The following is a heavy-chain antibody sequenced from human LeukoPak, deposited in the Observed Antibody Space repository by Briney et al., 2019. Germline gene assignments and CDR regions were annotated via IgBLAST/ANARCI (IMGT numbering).Heavy chain of an antibody. CDR2: INHSGST. D-gene: IGHD6-25*01. CDR1: GGSFSGYY. V-gene: IGHV4-34*01. CDR3: ARESGSSGPFDY. Sequence: SETLSLTCAVYGGSFSGYYWSWIRQPPGKGLEWIGEINHSGSTNYNPSLKSRVTISVDTSKNQFSLKLSSVTAADTAVYYCARESGSSGPFDYWGQGTLVTVSS. J-gene: IGHJ4*02.